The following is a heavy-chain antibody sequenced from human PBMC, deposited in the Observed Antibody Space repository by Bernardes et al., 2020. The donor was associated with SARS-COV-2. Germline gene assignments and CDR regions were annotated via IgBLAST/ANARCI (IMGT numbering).Heavy chain of an antibody. V-gene: IGHV3-21*04. Sequence: GGSLRLSCAASGFIFNTYNMHWVRQAPGKGLEWVSSFSGTGTYIYYADSVRGRFSISRDNAKNSLFLQLNSLRAEDTAVYYCAREGKTIMSTVTPSWFDPWGQGTLVIVSS. D-gene: IGHD1-20*01. J-gene: IGHJ5*02. CDR2: FSGTGTYI. CDR1: GFIFNTYN. CDR3: AREGKTIMSTVTPSWFDP.